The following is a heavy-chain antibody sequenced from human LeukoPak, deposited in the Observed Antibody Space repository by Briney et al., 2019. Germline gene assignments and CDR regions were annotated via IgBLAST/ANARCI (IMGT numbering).Heavy chain of an antibody. CDR2: INPSGGST. CDR3: ARDPLITATTTWFDP. V-gene: IGHV1-46*01. D-gene: IGHD1-7*01. J-gene: IGHJ5*02. Sequence: GASVKVSCKASGYTFTSYYIHWVRQAPGQGLEWVGIINPSGGSTRYAQKFQGRVTMTRDTSTKTVYMEMSSLRSEDTAVYYCARDPLITATTTWFDPWGQGTLVTVSS. CDR1: GYTFTSYY.